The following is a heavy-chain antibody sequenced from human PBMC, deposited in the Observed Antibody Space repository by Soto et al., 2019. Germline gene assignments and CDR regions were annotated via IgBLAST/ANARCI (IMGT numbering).Heavy chain of an antibody. J-gene: IGHJ4*01. CDR2: ISGSGGTT. CDR3: AKEFGGPPDYFDY. Sequence: GESLRLSCAASGFTFRSYAMSWVRQAPTKGLEWVAAISGSGGTTLYADSLKGRFTISRDNSKNTLYLQMNSLRGEDTARYYCAKEFGGPPDYFDYWGQGTLVTVSS. V-gene: IGHV3-23*01. CDR1: GFTFRSYA. D-gene: IGHD3-16*01.